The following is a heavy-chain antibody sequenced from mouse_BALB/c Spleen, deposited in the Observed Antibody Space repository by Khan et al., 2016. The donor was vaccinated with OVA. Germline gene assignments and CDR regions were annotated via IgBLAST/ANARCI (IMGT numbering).Heavy chain of an antibody. CDR2: ISSGGGGT. J-gene: IGHJ2*01. CDR1: AFAFSYYD. CDR3: ARGYYYFDY. Sequence: EVELVESGGGLVKPGGSLKLSCAASAFAFSYYDMSWVRQTPERRLEWVAYISSGGGGTSYPDAVKGRFTIPIDNAKNTLYLQMSSLKSEDTAIYYCARGYYYFDYWGQGTTLTVSS. D-gene: IGHD2-3*01. V-gene: IGHV5-12-1*01.